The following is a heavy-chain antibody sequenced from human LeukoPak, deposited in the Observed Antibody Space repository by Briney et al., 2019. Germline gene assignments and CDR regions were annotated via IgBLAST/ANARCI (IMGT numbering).Heavy chain of an antibody. CDR3: VTDGGLLPYYFTY. V-gene: IGHV3-15*01. CDR1: GFIFTKAW. Sequence: GGSFSLACGASGFIFTKAWMQWERQGQGPGLDRVGGFKNNYRGLTTDYIAPVKGRFTISRDDSRNTLYIEMDSLKTEDTAVYYCVTDGGLLPYYFTYWGQGTLVTVSS. D-gene: IGHD3-16*01. J-gene: IGHJ1*01. CDR2: FKNNYRGLTT.